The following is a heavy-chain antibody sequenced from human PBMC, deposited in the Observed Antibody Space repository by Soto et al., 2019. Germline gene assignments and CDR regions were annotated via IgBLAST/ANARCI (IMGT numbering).Heavy chain of an antibody. CDR1: GYTFTSYA. V-gene: IGHV1-18*01. CDR2: ISAYNGNT. J-gene: IGHJ5*02. Sequence: AKACSEASGYTFTSYASSWLQQAHGQGLEWMGWISAYNGNTNYAQKLQGRVTMTTDTSTSTAYMELRSLRSDDTAVYFCARTEYRRGWYVWFDPWGQGTLVTVSP. CDR3: ARTEYRRGWYVWFDP. D-gene: IGHD6-19*01.